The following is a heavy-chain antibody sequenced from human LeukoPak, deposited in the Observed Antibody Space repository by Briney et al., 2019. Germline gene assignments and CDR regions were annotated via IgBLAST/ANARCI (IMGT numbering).Heavy chain of an antibody. CDR1: GFTFGSYA. CDR3: AKTTTGYSSGRYPAWPIDY. Sequence: GGSLRPSCAASGFTFGSYAMYWVRQAPGKGLEWVSGIFGSGGSAHYADSVKGRFTISRDNSKNTVYQQMDSLRVEDTAIYYCAKTTTGYSSGRYPAWPIDYWGQGTLVTVSS. V-gene: IGHV3-23*01. D-gene: IGHD2-15*01. J-gene: IGHJ4*02. CDR2: IFGSGGSA.